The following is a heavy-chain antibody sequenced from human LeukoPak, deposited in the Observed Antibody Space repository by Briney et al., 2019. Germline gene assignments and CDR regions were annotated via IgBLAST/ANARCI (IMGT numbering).Heavy chain of an antibody. CDR3: ARETPYSSGGGY. J-gene: IGHJ4*02. D-gene: IGHD6-19*01. CDR1: GYTFTSYY. CDR2: INPNSGGT. V-gene: IGHV1-2*02. Sequence: ASVKLSCTASGYTFTSYYMHWVRQAPGQGLEWMGWINPNSGGTNYAQKFQGRVTMTRDTSISTAYMELSRLRSDDTAVYYCARETPYSSGGGYWGQGTLVTVSS.